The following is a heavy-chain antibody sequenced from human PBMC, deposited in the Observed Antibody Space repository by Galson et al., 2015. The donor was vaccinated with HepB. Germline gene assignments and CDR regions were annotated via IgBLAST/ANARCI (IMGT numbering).Heavy chain of an antibody. D-gene: IGHD5-24*01. CDR3: SRVLRPRKAYKSPFDY. J-gene: IGHJ4*02. CDR2: TYYMSYWNN. V-gene: IGHV6-1*01. Sequence: CLIPGDSVSSNSCICNCIRQSPSGGLKWLGWTYYMSYWNNDYSFSVYGRISITSDTSKNHFSLYLNSVTLEATAVYFCSRVLRPRKAYKSPFDYWGQGTLVTVSS. CDR1: GDSVSSNSCI.